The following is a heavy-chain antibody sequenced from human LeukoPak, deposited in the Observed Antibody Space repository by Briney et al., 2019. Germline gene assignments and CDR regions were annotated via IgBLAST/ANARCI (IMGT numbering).Heavy chain of an antibody. J-gene: IGHJ4*02. Sequence: ASVKVSCKASGYTFTSYDINWVRQATGQGLEWMGWMNPNSGNTGYAQKFQGRVTMTRNTSISTAYMELSSLRSEDTAVYYCARVYGDYVSFDHWGQGTLVTVSS. D-gene: IGHD4-17*01. CDR2: MNPNSGNT. V-gene: IGHV1-8*01. CDR1: GYTFTSYD. CDR3: ARVYGDYVSFDH.